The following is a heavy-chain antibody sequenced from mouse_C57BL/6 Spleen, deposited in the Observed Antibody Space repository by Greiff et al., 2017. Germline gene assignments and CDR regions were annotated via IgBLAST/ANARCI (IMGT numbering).Heavy chain of an antibody. J-gene: IGHJ2*01. Sequence: EVKLVESGPELVKPGASVKMSCKASGYTFTDYNMHWVKQSHGKSLEWIGYINPNNGGTSYNQKFKGKATLTVNKSSSTAYMELRSLTSEDSAVYYCARGDYDYANFDYWGQGTTLTVSS. CDR2: INPNNGGT. V-gene: IGHV1-22*01. CDR1: GYTFTDYN. D-gene: IGHD2-4*01. CDR3: ARGDYDYANFDY.